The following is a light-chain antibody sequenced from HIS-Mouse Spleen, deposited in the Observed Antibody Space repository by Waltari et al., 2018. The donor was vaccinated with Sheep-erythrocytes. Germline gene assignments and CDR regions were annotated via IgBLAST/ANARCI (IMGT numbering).Light chain of an antibody. CDR2: DVS. CDR1: SSDVGGYDY. Sequence: QSSLTQPRSVSGSPLPAVTISCTGTSSDVGGYDYVSWSHQHPGKAPKLMISDVSKRPSGVPDRFSGCKQGNTASLTISGLQAEDEADYYCCSYAGSYNYVFGTGTKVTVL. V-gene: IGLV2-11*01. J-gene: IGLJ1*01. CDR3: CSYAGSYNYV.